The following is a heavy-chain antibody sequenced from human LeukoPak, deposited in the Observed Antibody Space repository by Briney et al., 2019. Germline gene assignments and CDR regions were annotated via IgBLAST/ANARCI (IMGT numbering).Heavy chain of an antibody. CDR3: ATAGSSFDY. J-gene: IGHJ4*02. V-gene: IGHV3-7*01. Sequence: GGSLRLSCAASGFTFSRYSMSWVRQAPGKGLEWVANIKQDGSATYYVDSVKGRFTISRDNTKNSLYLQMNGLRAEDSAVYYCATAGSSFDYWGQGTLVTVSS. D-gene: IGHD6-13*01. CDR2: IKQDGSAT. CDR1: GFTFSRYS.